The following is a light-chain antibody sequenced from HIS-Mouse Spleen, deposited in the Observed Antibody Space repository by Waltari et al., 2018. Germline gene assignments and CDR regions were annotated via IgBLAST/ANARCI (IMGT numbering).Light chain of an antibody. V-gene: IGLV3-21*03. J-gene: IGLJ2*01. CDR3: QVWDSSSDHVV. CDR1: NIGSKS. CDR2: DDG. Sequence: SYVLTQPPSVSVAPGKTARITCGGNNIGSKSVHWYQQKPGQAPVLVVYDDGDRPSGLPERFSGSNSGNTATLPISRVEAGDEADYYCQVWDSSSDHVVFGGGTKLTVL.